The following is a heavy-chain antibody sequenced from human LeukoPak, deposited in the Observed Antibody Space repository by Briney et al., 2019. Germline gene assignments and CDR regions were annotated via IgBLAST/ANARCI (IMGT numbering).Heavy chain of an antibody. CDR1: GFTFSSYA. J-gene: IGHJ4*02. D-gene: IGHD1-1*01. V-gene: IGHV3-30*04. Sequence: GGSLRLSCAASGFTFSSYAMHWVRQAPGKGLEWVAAIQYDGRNKFYGASVQGRFIISTDSSKTTLHLQMNSLRVEDTAMYYCARDWGLGTTGPGDFWGQGTLVTV. CDR3: ARDWGLGTTGPGDF. CDR2: IQYDGRNK.